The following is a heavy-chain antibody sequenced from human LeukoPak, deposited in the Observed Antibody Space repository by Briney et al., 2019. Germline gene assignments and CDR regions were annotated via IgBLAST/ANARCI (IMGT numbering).Heavy chain of an antibody. V-gene: IGHV1-2*02. D-gene: IGHD5-18*01. CDR2: INPNSGGT. CDR3: ARGSGYSYGSRYYFDY. CDR1: GYTFTGYY. J-gene: IGHJ4*02. Sequence: GASVKVSCKASGYTFTGYYMHWVRQAPGQGLEWMGWINPNSGGTNYAQKFQGRVTMTRDTSISTAYMELSRLRSDDTAVYYCARGSGYSYGSRYYFDYWGQGTLVTVSS.